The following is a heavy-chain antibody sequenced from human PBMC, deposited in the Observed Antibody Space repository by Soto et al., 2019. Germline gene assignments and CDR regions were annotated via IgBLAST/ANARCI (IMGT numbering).Heavy chain of an antibody. Sequence: ASVNVPRKASGGTFSSDAISWVRQAPGQGLEWMGGIIPIFGTANYAQKFQGRVTITADESTSTAYMELSSLRSEGTAVYYCARLLNCPYYYYGMYVGGQGTKVTVSS. V-gene: IGHV1-69*13. CDR2: IIPIFGTA. CDR3: ARLLNCPYYYYGMYV. CDR1: GGTFSSDA. J-gene: IGHJ6*01. D-gene: IGHD1-1*01.